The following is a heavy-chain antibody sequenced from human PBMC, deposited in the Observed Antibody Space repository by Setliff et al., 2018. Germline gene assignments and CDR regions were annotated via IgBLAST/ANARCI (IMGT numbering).Heavy chain of an antibody. J-gene: IGHJ3*01. CDR1: GFTFSNYA. CDR3: ARDDYCGYFYDQGRSAFDV. D-gene: IGHD3-22*01. Sequence: QPGGSLRLSCAASGFTFSNYAMSWVRQAPGKGLEWVSTISGNDGRTYYADSVQGRFTISRDKSNNTVYLQMHSLRAEDTAIYYCARDDYCGYFYDQGRSAFDVWGQGTMVTVSS. V-gene: IGHV3-23*01. CDR2: ISGNDGRT.